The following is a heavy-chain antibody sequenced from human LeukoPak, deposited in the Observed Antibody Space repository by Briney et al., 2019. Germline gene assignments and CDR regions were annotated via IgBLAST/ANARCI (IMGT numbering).Heavy chain of an antibody. CDR3: ARARIAAAGGGFDY. CDR1: GYTFTGYY. D-gene: IGHD6-13*01. V-gene: IGHV1-2*02. CDR2: ITPNSGGT. J-gene: IGHJ4*02. Sequence: ALVKASCKASGYTFTGYYMHWVRQAPGQGLEWMGWITPNSGGTNYAQKFQGRVTTTRDTSISTAHMELSRLRSDDTAVYYCARARIAAAGGGFDYWGQGTLVTVSS.